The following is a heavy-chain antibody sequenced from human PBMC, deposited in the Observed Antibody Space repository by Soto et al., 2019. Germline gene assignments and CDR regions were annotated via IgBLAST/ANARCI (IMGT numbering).Heavy chain of an antibody. V-gene: IGHV5-10-1*01. CDR1: GYSFTSYW. Sequence: PGESLKISCKGSGYSFTSYWISWVRQMPGKGLEWMGRIDPSDSYTNYSPSFQGHVTISADKSISTAYLQWSSLKASDTAMYYCARRDPITMIVVVTKDDAFAIWGQGTMVTVSS. CDR3: ARRDPITMIVVVTKDDAFAI. CDR2: IDPSDSYT. D-gene: IGHD3-22*01. J-gene: IGHJ3*02.